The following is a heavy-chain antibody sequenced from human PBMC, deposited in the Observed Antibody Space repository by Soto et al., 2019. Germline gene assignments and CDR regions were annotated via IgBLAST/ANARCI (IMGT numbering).Heavy chain of an antibody. CDR2: ISYDGYLK. V-gene: IGHV3-30*18. CDR3: AKDFKVSGSHYGTLNYYYGMDV. CDR1: RITFSTYG. D-gene: IGHD3-10*01. J-gene: IGHJ6*02. Sequence: GGSLRLSCAASRITFSTYGMQWVRRAPGKGLEWVAVISYDGYLKYYVDAVKGRFTVARDNSKNTLFLEMNSLRVEDTAVYFCAKDFKVSGSHYGTLNYYYGMDVWGQGTTVTVSS.